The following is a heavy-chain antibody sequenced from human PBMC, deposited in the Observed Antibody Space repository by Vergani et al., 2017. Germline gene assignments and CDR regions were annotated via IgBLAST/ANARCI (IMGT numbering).Heavy chain of an antibody. CDR3: AREGFYDYVWGSYRLRGGYYFDY. J-gene: IGHJ4*02. CDR2: INAGNGNT. Sequence: QVQLVQSGAEVKKPGSSVKVSCKASGGTFSSYAISWVRQVPGQGLEWMGRINAGNGNTKYSQKFQGRVTITRDTSASTAYMELSSLRSEDTAVYYCAREGFYDYVWGSYRLRGGYYFDYWGQGTLVTVSS. V-gene: IGHV1-3*01. CDR1: GGTFSSYA. D-gene: IGHD3-16*02.